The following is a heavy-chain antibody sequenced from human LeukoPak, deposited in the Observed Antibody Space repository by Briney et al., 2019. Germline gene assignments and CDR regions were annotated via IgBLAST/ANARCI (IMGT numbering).Heavy chain of an antibody. CDR1: GFTFSNYG. CDR3: AKSGSSSWFLDY. D-gene: IGHD6-13*01. V-gene: IGHV3-30*18. CDR2: ISKDGSNK. J-gene: IGHJ4*02. Sequence: GGSLRLSCAASGFTFSNYGMHWVRQAPGKGLEWVAVISKDGSNKYYADSVKGRFTISRDNSKNTLYLQMNSLRAEDTAVYYCAKSGSSSWFLDYWGQGTLVTVSS.